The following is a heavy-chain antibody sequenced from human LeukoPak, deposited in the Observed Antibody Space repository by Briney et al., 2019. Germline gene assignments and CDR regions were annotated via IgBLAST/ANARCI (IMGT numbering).Heavy chain of an antibody. CDR3: AKDREDVSY. V-gene: IGHV3-23*01. CDR2: ISGSGGST. CDR1: GFTFSSFA. Sequence: GGSLRPSCAPSGFTFSSFAIGWVRPAPGKGLEWVSAISGSGGSTYYADSVKGRFTISRDNSKNTLYLQMNSLRAEDTAVYYCAKDREDVSYWGQGTLVTVSS. D-gene: IGHD3-10*01. J-gene: IGHJ4*02.